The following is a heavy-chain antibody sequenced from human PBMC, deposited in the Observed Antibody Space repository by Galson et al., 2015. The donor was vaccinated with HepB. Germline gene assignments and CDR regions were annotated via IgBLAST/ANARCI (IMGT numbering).Heavy chain of an antibody. Sequence: SLRLSCAASGFTVSSNYMSWVRQAPGKGLEWVSVIYSGGSTYYADSVKGRFTISRDNSKNTLYLKMNSLRAEDTAVYYCARIDDRNAFDIWGQGTMVTVSS. CDR1: GFTVSSNY. CDR3: ARIDDRNAFDI. D-gene: IGHD3-9*01. CDR2: IYSGGST. J-gene: IGHJ3*02. V-gene: IGHV3-53*01.